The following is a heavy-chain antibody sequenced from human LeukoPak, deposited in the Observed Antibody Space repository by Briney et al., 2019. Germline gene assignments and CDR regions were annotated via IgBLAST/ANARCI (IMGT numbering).Heavy chain of an antibody. CDR2: ISYDGSNK. D-gene: IGHD3-22*01. Sequence: GGSLRLSCAASGFTFSSYAMHWVRQAPGKGLEWGAVISYDGSNKYYADSVKGRFTISRDNSKNTLYLQMNSLRAEDTAVYYCARAPLADDSSGYYYAYWGQGTLVTVSS. J-gene: IGHJ4*02. CDR1: GFTFSSYA. V-gene: IGHV3-30*04. CDR3: ARAPLADDSSGYYYAY.